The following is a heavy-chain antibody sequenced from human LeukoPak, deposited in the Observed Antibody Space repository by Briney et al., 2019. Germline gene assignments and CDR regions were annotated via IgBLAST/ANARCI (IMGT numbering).Heavy chain of an antibody. Sequence: ASVKVSCKASGYTFTSYGISWVRQAPGQGLEWMGWISAYNGNTNYAQKFQGRVTMTRDMSTSTVYMELSSLRSEDTAVYYCARTYYYGSGSYIPFDPWGQGTLVTVSS. D-gene: IGHD3-10*01. CDR2: ISAYNGNT. J-gene: IGHJ5*02. CDR1: GYTFTSYG. CDR3: ARTYYYGSGSYIPFDP. V-gene: IGHV1-18*01.